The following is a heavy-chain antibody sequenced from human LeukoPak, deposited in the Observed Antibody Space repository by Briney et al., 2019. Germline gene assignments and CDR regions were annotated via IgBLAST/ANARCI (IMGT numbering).Heavy chain of an antibody. D-gene: IGHD5-18*01. CDR2: IWYDGSNK. J-gene: IGHJ4*02. CDR3: AKDLRGYSYGSDVLDY. CDR1: GFTFSSYG. Sequence: PGRSLRLSCAASGFTFSSYGMHWVRQAPGKGLEWVAVIWYDGSNKYYADSVKGRFTISRDNSKNTLYLQMNSLRAEDTAVYYCAKDLRGYSYGSDVLDYWGQGTLVTVS. V-gene: IGHV3-33*06.